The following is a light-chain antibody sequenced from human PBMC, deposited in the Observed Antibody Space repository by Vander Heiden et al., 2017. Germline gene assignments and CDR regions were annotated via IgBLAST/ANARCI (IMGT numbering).Light chain of an antibody. CDR2: DAS. J-gene: IGKJ4*01. V-gene: IGKV3-11*01. CDR1: QSVSSY. CDR3: QQRSNGPPKLT. Sequence: EIVLTQSPATLSLSPGERATLSCRASQSVSSYLAWYQQKPGQAPRLLIYDASNRATGIKARFSGSGYGTDFTLTISSLEPEDFAVYYCQQRSNGPPKLTFGGGTKVEIK.